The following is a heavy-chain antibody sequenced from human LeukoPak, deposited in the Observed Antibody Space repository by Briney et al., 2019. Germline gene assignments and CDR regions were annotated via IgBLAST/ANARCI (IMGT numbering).Heavy chain of an antibody. J-gene: IGHJ4*02. Sequence: GGSLRLPCTASGFTFSSNWMSWVRQAPGKGLEWLANIRQDGNDKHYVDSMKGRFTISRDNAKNSLYLQMNSLRAEDTAVYYCARYSGGPGDPGGFDSWGQGTLVTVSS. D-gene: IGHD2-15*01. V-gene: IGHV3-7*01. CDR3: ARYSGGPGDPGGFDS. CDR2: IRQDGNDK. CDR1: GFTFSSNW.